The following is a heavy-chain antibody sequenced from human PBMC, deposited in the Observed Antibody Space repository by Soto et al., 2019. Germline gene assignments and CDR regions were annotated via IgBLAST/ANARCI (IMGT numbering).Heavy chain of an antibody. J-gene: IGHJ6*02. Sequence: PGESLKISCDGSGYSFTIYCIGLVRQMPGKGLEWMGIIYPGDSDTRYSPSFQGQVTISADKSISTAYLQWSSLKASDTAMYYCARLAPTLVTNMDVWGQGTTVTVSS. V-gene: IGHV5-51*01. D-gene: IGHD3-9*01. CDR1: GYSFTIYC. CDR2: IYPGDSDT. CDR3: ARLAPTLVTNMDV.